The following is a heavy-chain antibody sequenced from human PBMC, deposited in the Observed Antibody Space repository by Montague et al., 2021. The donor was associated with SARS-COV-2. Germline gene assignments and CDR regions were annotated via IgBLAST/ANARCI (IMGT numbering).Heavy chain of an antibody. J-gene: IGHJ3*02. CDR2: INHSGST. V-gene: IGHV4-34*01. Sequence: SETLSLTCAVYGGSFSGYYWCWIRQPPGKGLEWIGEINHSGSTNYNPTLKSRVPITVDTAKDQFSLTLSSVTAADTAVYYCAREGAGQHLVLNDAFDIWGQGTMVTVSS. D-gene: IGHD6-13*01. CDR3: AREGAGQHLVLNDAFDI. CDR1: GGSFSGYY.